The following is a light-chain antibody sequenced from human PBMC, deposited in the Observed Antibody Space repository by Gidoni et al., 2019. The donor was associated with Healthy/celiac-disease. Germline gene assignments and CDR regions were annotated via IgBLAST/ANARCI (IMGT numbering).Light chain of an antibody. J-gene: IGKJ1*01. CDR3: QQYGSSRT. CDR2: GAS. Sequence: EIVLTQSPGTLSLSPGERDTLSCSASQSVSSSYLALYQQKPGQAPRLLIYGASSRATGIPDRFSGSGSGTDFTLTISRLEPEDFAVYYCQQYGSSRTFGQGTKVEIK. CDR1: QSVSSSY. V-gene: IGKV3-20*01.